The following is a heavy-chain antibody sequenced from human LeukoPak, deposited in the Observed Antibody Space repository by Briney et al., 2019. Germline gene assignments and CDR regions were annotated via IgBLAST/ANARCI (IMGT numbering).Heavy chain of an antibody. D-gene: IGHD3-10*01. J-gene: IGHJ4*02. CDR3: AFGEGYKVDY. CDR1: GFTFSTYS. CDR2: ISSTGNYI. Sequence: GGSLRLSCAASGFTFSTYSMNWVRKAPGEGLEWVSSISSTGNYIYYADSVKGRFTISRDNANNSLYLQMNSLRAEDTAVYYCAFGEGYKVDYWGQGTLVTVSS. V-gene: IGHV3-21*01.